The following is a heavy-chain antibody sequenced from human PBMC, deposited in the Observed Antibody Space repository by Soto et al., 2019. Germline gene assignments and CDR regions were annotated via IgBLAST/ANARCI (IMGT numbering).Heavy chain of an antibody. CDR2: ISYDGSNK. D-gene: IGHD5-12*01. Sequence: GGSLRLSCAASGFTFSSYGMHWVRQAPGKGLEWVAVISYDGSNKYYADSVKGRFTISRDNSKNTLYLQMNSLRAEDTAVYYCAKDGSGRGYSGYDYLFDYWGQGTLVTVSS. J-gene: IGHJ4*02. CDR1: GFTFSSYG. V-gene: IGHV3-30*18. CDR3: AKDGSGRGYSGYDYLFDY.